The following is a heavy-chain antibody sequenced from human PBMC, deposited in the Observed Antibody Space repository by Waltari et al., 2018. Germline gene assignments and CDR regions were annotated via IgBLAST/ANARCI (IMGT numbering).Heavy chain of an antibody. D-gene: IGHD5-18*01. V-gene: IGHV4-34*01. Sequence: QVQLQQWGAGLLKPSETLSLTCAVYGGSFSGYYWSWIRQPPGKGLGWIGEINHSGNTNHNPSPKSRVTISIDPSKNQFSLKVGSGAASDTAVYYWAGSRSGGFRGPFDYWGQGTLVTVSS. CDR1: GGSFSGYY. CDR2: INHSGNT. J-gene: IGHJ4*02. CDR3: AGSRSGGFRGPFDY.